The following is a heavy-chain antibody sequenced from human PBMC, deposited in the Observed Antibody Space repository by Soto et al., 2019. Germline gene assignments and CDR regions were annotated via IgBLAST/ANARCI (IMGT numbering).Heavy chain of an antibody. V-gene: IGHV3-30*18. CDR3: AKDRDSSGWSRFHFDAFDI. D-gene: IGHD6-19*01. J-gene: IGHJ3*02. Sequence: QVQLEESGGGVVQPGRSLRLSCAASRFTFSSYGMHWVRQAPGKGLEWVAVISYDGSNKYYVDSVKGRFTVSRDNSKNTLYLQMNSLRAEDTVVYYCAKDRDSSGWSRFHFDAFDIWGQGTMVTVSS. CDR1: RFTFSSYG. CDR2: ISYDGSNK.